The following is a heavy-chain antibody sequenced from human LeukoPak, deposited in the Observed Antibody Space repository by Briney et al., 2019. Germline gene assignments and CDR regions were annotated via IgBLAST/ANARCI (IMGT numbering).Heavy chain of an antibody. J-gene: IGHJ4*02. V-gene: IGHV3-30*02. CDR2: IRYDGSNK. Sequence: PGGSLRLSCAASGFTFSSYGMHWVRQAPGKGLEWVAFIRYDGSNKYYADSVKGRFTISRDNSKNTLYLQMNSLRAEDTAVYYCARAFGDHRDYWGQGTLVTVSS. CDR1: GFTFSSYG. CDR3: ARAFGDHRDY. D-gene: IGHD3-10*01.